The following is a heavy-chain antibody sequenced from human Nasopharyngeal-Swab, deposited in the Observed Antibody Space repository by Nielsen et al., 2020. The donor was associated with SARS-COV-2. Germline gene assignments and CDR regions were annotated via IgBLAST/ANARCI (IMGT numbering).Heavy chain of an antibody. CDR1: GFTFSSYG. CDR3: ARDGLDYDFWSAYFMDV. J-gene: IGHJ6*02. V-gene: IGHV3-30*03. CDR2: ISYDGSNK. Sequence: GGSLRLSCAASGFTFSSYGMHWVRQAPGKGLEWVAVISYDGSNKYYADSVKGRFTIPRDSSKSTLYLQMNSLRAEDTAVYYCARDGLDYDFWSAYFMDVWGQGTTVTVSS. D-gene: IGHD3-3*01.